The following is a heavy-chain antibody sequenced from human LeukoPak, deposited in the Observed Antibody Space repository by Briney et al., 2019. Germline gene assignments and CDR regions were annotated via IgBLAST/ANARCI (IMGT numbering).Heavy chain of an antibody. CDR3: ARDLEWELPGGLDY. Sequence: GASVKVSCKASGYTFTSYGISWVRQAPGQGLEWMGWISAYNGNTNYAQKLQGRVTMTTDTSTSTAYMELRSLRSDDTAVYYCARDLEWELPGGLDYWGQGTLVTVSS. CDR1: GYTFTSYG. D-gene: IGHD1-26*01. V-gene: IGHV1-18*01. J-gene: IGHJ4*02. CDR2: ISAYNGNT.